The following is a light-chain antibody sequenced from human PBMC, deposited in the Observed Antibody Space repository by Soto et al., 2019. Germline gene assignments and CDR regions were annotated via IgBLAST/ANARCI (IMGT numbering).Light chain of an antibody. CDR2: GVS. CDR3: SSFTGPTTLDV. Sequence: QSVLTQPASVSGSPGQSVTISCTGTSSDVGAYKYVSWYQKHPGKAPKLMIYGVSNRPSGISNRFSGSKSGNTAFLTISGLQPEDGADYYCSSFTGPTTLDVFGTGTKLTVL. V-gene: IGLV2-14*03. CDR1: SSDVGAYKY. J-gene: IGLJ1*01.